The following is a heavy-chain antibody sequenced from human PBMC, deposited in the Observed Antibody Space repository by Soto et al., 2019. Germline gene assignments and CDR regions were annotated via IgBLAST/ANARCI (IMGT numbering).Heavy chain of an antibody. CDR3: ARGSGPTAVTPAGY. Sequence: QVQLVQSGAEEKKPGASVKVSCKASGYTFTSYAMHWVRQAPGQRLEWMGWINAGNGNTKYSQKFQGRVTITRDTSASTAYMELSSLRSEDTAVYYCARGSGPTAVTPAGYWGQGTLVTVSS. J-gene: IGHJ4*02. V-gene: IGHV1-3*05. CDR2: INAGNGNT. CDR1: GYTFTSYA. D-gene: IGHD3-10*01.